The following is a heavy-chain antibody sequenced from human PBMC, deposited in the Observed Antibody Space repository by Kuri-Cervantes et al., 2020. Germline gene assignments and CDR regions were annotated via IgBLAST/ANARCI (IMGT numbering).Heavy chain of an antibody. V-gene: IGHV1-2*02. J-gene: IGHJ4*02. CDR2: INPNGGGT. CDR3: ARVYGSGTIDY. Sequence: ASVKVSCKASGYTFTSYDINWVRQATGQGLEWMGWINPNGGGTHYAQSFQGRVTMTRDTSISTAYMEMSRLISDDTAVYYCARVYGSGTIDYWGQGTLVTVSS. D-gene: IGHD3-10*01. CDR1: GYTFTSYD.